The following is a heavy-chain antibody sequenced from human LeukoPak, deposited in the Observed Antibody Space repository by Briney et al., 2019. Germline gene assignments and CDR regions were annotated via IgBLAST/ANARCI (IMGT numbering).Heavy chain of an antibody. CDR2: IYPGDSDT. V-gene: IGHV5-51*01. J-gene: IGHJ4*02. D-gene: IGHD3-9*01. CDR1: GYSFTSYW. CDR3: ARLSRHALPFPLTRSFY. Sequence: PGESLKISCQGSGYSFTSYWIGWVRQMPGKGLEWMGIIYPGDSDTRYSPSFQGQVTISADKSISTAYLQWSSLKASDTAMYYCARLSRHALPFPLTRSFYWGQGTLVTVSS.